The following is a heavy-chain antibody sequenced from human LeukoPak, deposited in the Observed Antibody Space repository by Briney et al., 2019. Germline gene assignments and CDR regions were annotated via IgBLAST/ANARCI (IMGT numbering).Heavy chain of an antibody. CDR1: GFAVSSNY. CDR3: ARDYYDSSGYYYGAY. V-gene: IGHV3-53*01. D-gene: IGHD3-22*01. CDR2: IYSGGST. J-gene: IGHJ4*02. Sequence: PGGSLRLSCAASGFAVSSNYMSWVRQAPGKGLEWVSVIYSGGSTYYADSVKGRFTISRDNSKNTLYLQMNSLRAEDTAVYYCARDYYDSSGYYYGAYWGQGTLVTVSS.